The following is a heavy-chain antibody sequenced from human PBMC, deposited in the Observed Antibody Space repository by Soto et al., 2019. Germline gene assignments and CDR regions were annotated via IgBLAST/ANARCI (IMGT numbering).Heavy chain of an antibody. CDR1: GYIFAAYY. CDR3: ASEWSGSEH. Sequence: QVQLVQSGAEVTNPGASVKVSCKASGYIFAAYYIHWVRQAPGQGLEWMGMINASGFGAAYGQKFQGRVAVTTDTSASTVYMELSSLRPEDTAVYYCASEWSGSEHWGQGTRFTVSS. D-gene: IGHD1-26*01. V-gene: IGHV1-46*01. CDR2: INASGFGA. J-gene: IGHJ4*02.